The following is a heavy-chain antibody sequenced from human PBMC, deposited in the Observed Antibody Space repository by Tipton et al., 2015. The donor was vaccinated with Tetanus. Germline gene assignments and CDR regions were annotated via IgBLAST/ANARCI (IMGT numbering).Heavy chain of an antibody. CDR1: GASMIGGGYF. J-gene: IGHJ6*02. Sequence: TLSLTCNVSGASMIGGGYFWSWVRQHPGKGLEWIGHIFYSGRTEYTPSLRGRVTISVDTSKSQFSLKLTPVTAADTAIYYCARDRKEQWLSQIRYGMDVWGQGTKVTVSS. D-gene: IGHD6-19*01. CDR2: IFYSGRT. CDR3: ARDRKEQWLSQIRYGMDV. V-gene: IGHV4-31*03.